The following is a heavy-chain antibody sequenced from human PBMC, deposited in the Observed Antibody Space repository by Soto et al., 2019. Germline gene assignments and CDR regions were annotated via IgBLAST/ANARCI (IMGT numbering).Heavy chain of an antibody. J-gene: IGHJ5*02. CDR1: GGSISSSNW. V-gene: IGHV4-4*02. CDR3: ARDGEGDCDSSGQNWFDP. CDR2: IYHSGST. D-gene: IGHD3-22*01. Sequence: QVQLQESGPGLVKPSGTLSLTCAVSGGSISSSNWWSWVRQPPGKGLEWIGEIYHSGSTNYNPSLKSRVTISVDKSKNQFSLKLSSVTAADTAVYYCARDGEGDCDSSGQNWFDPWGQGTLVTVSS.